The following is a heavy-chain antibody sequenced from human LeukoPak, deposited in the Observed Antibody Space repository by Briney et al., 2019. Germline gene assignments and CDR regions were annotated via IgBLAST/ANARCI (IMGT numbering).Heavy chain of an antibody. D-gene: IGHD3-9*01. CDR2: INSDGSST. V-gene: IGHV3-74*01. Sequence: GGSLRLPCAASGFTFSSYWMHWVRQAPGKGLVWVSRINSDGSSTSYADSVKGRFTISRDNAKNTLYLQMNSLRAEDTAVYYCARRAYFDWLLSYLDYWGQGTLVTVSS. J-gene: IGHJ4*02. CDR3: ARRAYFDWLLSYLDY. CDR1: GFTFSSYW.